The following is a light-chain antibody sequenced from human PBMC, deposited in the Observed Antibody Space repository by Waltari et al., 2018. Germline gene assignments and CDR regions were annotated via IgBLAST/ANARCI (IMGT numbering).Light chain of an antibody. CDR3: QQYTTYPYT. CDR2: DAS. CDR1: QSISSG. J-gene: IGKJ2*01. V-gene: IGKV1-5*01. Sequence: DIQMTQSPSTLSAFVGDRVTVTCRASQSISSGLAWYQQKPGKAPKLLIYDASRLQSGVPSRFSGSGSGTEFTLTISSLQPDDFATYYCQQYTTYPYTFGQGTKLEIK.